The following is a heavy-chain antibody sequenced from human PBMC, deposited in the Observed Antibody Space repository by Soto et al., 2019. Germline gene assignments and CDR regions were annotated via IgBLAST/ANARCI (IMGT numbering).Heavy chain of an antibody. CDR1: GGSISSYY. Sequence: SETLCLTCSVSGGSISSYYWSWIRQPPGKGLEWIGYIYYSGSTNYNPSLKSRVTISVDTSKNQFSLKLSSVTAADTAVYYCARAPGSGDYGDYGIDAFDIWGQGTMVTVSS. D-gene: IGHD4-17*01. CDR3: ARAPGSGDYGDYGIDAFDI. J-gene: IGHJ3*02. V-gene: IGHV4-59*01. CDR2: IYYSGST.